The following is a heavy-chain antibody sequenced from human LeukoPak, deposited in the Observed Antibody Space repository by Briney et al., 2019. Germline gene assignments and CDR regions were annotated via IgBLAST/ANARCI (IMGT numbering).Heavy chain of an antibody. D-gene: IGHD3-16*01. CDR2: ISAYNGKT. Sequence: ASVKVSCKASGYTFTSYGISWVRQAPGQGLEWMGWISAYNGKTKYAQKLQGRVTMTTDTSTRTAYMELRSLRSDDTAVYYCARDGYDYVWGSSYFDYWGQGSLVTVSS. V-gene: IGHV1-18*04. CDR3: ARDGYDYVWGSSYFDY. J-gene: IGHJ4*02. CDR1: GYTFTSYG.